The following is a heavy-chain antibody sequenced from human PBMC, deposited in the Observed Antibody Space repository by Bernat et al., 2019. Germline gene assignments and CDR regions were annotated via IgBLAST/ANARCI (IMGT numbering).Heavy chain of an antibody. J-gene: IGHJ4*02. CDR3: ARAPITMVRGVINPYFDY. CDR2: ISAYNGNT. V-gene: IGHV1-18*01. D-gene: IGHD3-10*01. CDR1: GYTFTSYG. Sequence: QVQLVQSGAEVKKPGASVKVSCKASGYTFTSYGISWVRQAPGQGLEWMGWISAYNGNTNYAQKLQGRVTMTTDTSTSTAYMELRSLRSDDTAVYYCARAPITMVRGVINPYFDYWGQGTLVTVSS.